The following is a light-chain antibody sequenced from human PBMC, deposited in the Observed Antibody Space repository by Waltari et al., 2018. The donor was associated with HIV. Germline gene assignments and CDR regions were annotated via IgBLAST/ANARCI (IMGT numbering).Light chain of an antibody. Sequence: QSALTQPASVSGSPGQSITISCTGTDNDVGDYNYVSWYQQHPGNAPKLLIYDVNKRPSGVSRRFFGYKSGNLASLTISGLQAEDEGDYFCSSYSSSTTSVIFGGGTMLTVL. V-gene: IGLV2-14*03. CDR1: DNDVGDYNY. CDR3: SSYSSSTTSVI. J-gene: IGLJ2*01. CDR2: DVN.